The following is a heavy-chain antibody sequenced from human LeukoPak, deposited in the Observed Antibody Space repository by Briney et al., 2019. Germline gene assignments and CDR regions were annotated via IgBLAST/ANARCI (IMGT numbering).Heavy chain of an antibody. CDR3: ARVDIVVVPAANWFDP. Sequence: GASVKVSCKASGYTFTSYGISWVRQAPGQGLEWMGLISAYNGNTNYAQKLQGRVTMTTDTSTSTAYMELRSLRSDDTAVYYCARVDIVVVPAANWFDPWGRGTLVTVSS. J-gene: IGHJ5*02. D-gene: IGHD2-2*03. CDR2: ISAYNGNT. CDR1: GYTFTSYG. V-gene: IGHV1-18*01.